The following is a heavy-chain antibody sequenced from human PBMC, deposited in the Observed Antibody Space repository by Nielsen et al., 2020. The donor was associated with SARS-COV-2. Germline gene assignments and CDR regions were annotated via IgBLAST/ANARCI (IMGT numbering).Heavy chain of an antibody. Sequence: GESLKISCAASGFTFSSYGMHWVRQAPGKGLEWVAVISYDGSNKYYADSVKGRFTISRDNSKNTLYLQMNSLRAEDTAVYYCAGISGSYTIHYYGMNVWGQGTTVTVSS. CDR2: ISYDGSNK. D-gene: IGHD1-26*01. CDR1: GFTFSSYG. J-gene: IGHJ6*02. CDR3: AGISGSYTIHYYGMNV. V-gene: IGHV3-30*03.